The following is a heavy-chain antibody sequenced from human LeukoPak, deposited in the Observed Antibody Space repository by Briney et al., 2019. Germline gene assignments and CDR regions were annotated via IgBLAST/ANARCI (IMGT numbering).Heavy chain of an antibody. Sequence: GGSLRLSCAASGFTFSSYAMHWVRQAPGKGLEWVAVISYDGGNKYYADSVKGRFTISRDNSKNTLYLQMNGLRAEDTAVYYYARDPSLYCGGDCYSPDYWGQGTLVTVSS. CDR3: ARDPSLYCGGDCYSPDY. CDR1: GFTFSSYA. D-gene: IGHD2-21*02. J-gene: IGHJ4*02. V-gene: IGHV3-30*04. CDR2: ISYDGGNK.